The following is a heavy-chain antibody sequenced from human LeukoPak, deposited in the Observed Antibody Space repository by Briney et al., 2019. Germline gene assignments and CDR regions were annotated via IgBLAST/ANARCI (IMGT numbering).Heavy chain of an antibody. CDR1: GGSISSGGYY. CDR3: ATDNSYGSGSYYT. Sequence: SETLSLTCTVSGGSISSGGYYWSWIRQHPGKGLEWIGYIYYSGSTYYNPSLKSRVTISVDTSKNQFSLKLSSVTAADTAVYYCATDNSYGSGSYYTWGQGTLVTVSS. CDR2: IYYSGST. V-gene: IGHV4-31*03. D-gene: IGHD3-10*01. J-gene: IGHJ4*02.